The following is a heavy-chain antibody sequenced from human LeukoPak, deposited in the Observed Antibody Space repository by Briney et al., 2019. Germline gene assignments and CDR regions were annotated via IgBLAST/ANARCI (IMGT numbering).Heavy chain of an antibody. D-gene: IGHD3-10*01. J-gene: IGHJ4*02. CDR1: GFTFSSYG. CDR3: AVRGVIIGFDY. CDR2: IRYDGGNK. Sequence: GGSLRLSCAASGFTFSSYGMHWVRQAPGKVLEWVAFIRYDGGNKYYADSVKGRFTISRDNSKNTLYLQMNSLRAEDTAVYYCAVRGVIIGFDYWGQGTLVTVSS. V-gene: IGHV3-30*02.